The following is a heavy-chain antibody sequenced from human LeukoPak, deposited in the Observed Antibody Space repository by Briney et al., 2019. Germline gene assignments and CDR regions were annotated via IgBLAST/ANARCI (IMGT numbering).Heavy chain of an antibody. CDR3: ASPLGEESETNAFDI. Sequence: ASAKVSCKASGYTFTSYYMHWVRQAPGQGLEWMGIINPSGGSTSYAQKFQGRVTMTRDTSTSTVYMELSSLRSEDTAVYYCASPLGEESETNAFDIWGQGTMVTVSS. CDR2: INPSGGST. J-gene: IGHJ3*02. V-gene: IGHV1-46*01. CDR1: GYTFTSYY.